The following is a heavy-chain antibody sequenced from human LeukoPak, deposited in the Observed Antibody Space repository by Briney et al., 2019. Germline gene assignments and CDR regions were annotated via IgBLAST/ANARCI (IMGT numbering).Heavy chain of an antibody. V-gene: IGHV3-23*01. CDR1: GFTFSSYD. D-gene: IGHD6-19*01. Sequence: PGGSLRLSCRGSGFTFSSYDMSWVRQAPGKGLVWVSSISGDAVSKYYAESVRGRFTISRDNSKDTLYLQMNSLRAEDTALYFCTKDRHSSGWPNWFDPWGQGSLVIVSS. CDR2: ISGDAVSK. J-gene: IGHJ5*02. CDR3: TKDRHSSGWPNWFDP.